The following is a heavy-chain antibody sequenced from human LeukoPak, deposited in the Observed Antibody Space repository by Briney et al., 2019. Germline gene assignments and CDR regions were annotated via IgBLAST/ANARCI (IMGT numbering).Heavy chain of an antibody. CDR1: GYSISSGYY. V-gene: IGHV4-38-2*02. J-gene: IGHJ3*02. D-gene: IGHD5-18*01. CDR2: IYHSGST. Sequence: PSETLSLTCAVSGYSISSGYYWGWIRQPPRKGVEWIGSIYHSGSTYDNPPRKSRVTISVDTSKNQFSLKLSSVTAADTAVYYCARDSWIQLPSRGFDAFDIWGQGTMVTVSS. CDR3: ARDSWIQLPSRGFDAFDI.